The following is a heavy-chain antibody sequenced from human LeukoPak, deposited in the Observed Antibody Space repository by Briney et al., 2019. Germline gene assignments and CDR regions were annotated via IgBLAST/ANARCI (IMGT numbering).Heavy chain of an antibody. J-gene: IGHJ4*02. CDR2: IYYSGST. CDR3: ARGWGRGYSYTLSR. CDR1: GRSISSYY. D-gene: IGHD5-18*01. V-gene: IGHV4-59*01. Sequence: KPSETLSLTCPVAGRSISSYYGSWIWQPSGKGLEWIGYIYYSGSTNYNPSLKSRVTISVDTSKNQFSLKLSSVTAADTAVYYCARGWGRGYSYTLSRWGQGTLVTVSS.